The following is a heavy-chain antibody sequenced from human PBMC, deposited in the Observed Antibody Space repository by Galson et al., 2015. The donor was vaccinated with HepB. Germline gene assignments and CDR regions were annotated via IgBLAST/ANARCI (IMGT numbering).Heavy chain of an antibody. CDR2: ISAYNGNT. Sequence: SVKVSCKASGYTFTSYGISWVRQAPGQGLGWMGWISAYNGNTNYAQKLQGRVTMTTDTSTSTAYMELRSLRSDDTAVYYCAKSSSSTPGWWFDPWGQGTLVTVSS. CDR3: AKSSSSTPGWWFDP. V-gene: IGHV1-18*01. J-gene: IGHJ5*02. D-gene: IGHD6-13*01. CDR1: GYTFTSYG.